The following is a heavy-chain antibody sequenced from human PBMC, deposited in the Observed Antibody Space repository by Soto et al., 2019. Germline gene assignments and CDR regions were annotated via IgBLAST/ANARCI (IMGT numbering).Heavy chain of an antibody. V-gene: IGHV4-61*01. Sequence: LSLTCTVSGGSVSSGSYYWSWIRQPPGKGLEWIGYIYYSGSTNYNPSLKSRVTISVDTPKNQFSLKLSSVTAADTAVYCCARTGDSSGYYYYYYYGMDVWGQGTTVTVSS. CDR3: ARTGDSSGYYYYYYYGMDV. D-gene: IGHD3-22*01. CDR1: GGSVSSGSYY. J-gene: IGHJ6*02. CDR2: IYYSGST.